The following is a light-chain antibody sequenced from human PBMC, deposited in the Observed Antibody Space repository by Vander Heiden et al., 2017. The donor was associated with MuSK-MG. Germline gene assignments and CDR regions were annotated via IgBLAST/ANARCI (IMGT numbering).Light chain of an antibody. CDR2: EVN. CDR3: CSYADVTAFVI. CDR1: SSDVGRYHL. J-gene: IGLJ2*01. Sequence: QSALPQPASVSGSPGQSIPVSCTGTSSDVGRYHLVSWYQQHPGKGPKLIISEVNRRPAGVSNRFSGSKSGNTASLTIAGLQPEDEADYYCCSYADVTAFVIFGGGTKLTVL. V-gene: IGLV2-23*02.